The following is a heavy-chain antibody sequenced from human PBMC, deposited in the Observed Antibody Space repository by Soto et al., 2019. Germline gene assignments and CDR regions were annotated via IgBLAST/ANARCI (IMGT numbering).Heavy chain of an antibody. D-gene: IGHD3-16*01. CDR2: ICGMGGRT. J-gene: IGHJ3*02. Sequence: PGGSLRLSCLVSGFPFCSYAMSWVRQTPGKGLEGVARICGMGGRTTYAPSVKGRFTISRDNSNNTLPLQMHILRVEDTAVYFCAKGGYYSLFDIWGQGTVVTVXS. CDR3: AKGGYYSLFDI. V-gene: IGHV3-23*01. CDR1: GFPFCSYA.